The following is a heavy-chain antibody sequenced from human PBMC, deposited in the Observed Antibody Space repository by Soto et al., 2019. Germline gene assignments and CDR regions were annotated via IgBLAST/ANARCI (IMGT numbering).Heavy chain of an antibody. CDR1: GFTFSSYA. J-gene: IGHJ4*02. V-gene: IGHV3-23*01. CDR3: AKDLMKYSFDY. CDR2: ISGSGGST. D-gene: IGHD2-8*01. Sequence: EVQLLESGGGLVQPGGSLRLSCAASGFTFSSYAMSWVRQAPGKGLAFVAAISGSGGSTYYADSEKGRFTISRDNSKNEVSLQMNSLRAEDTAVYYCAKDLMKYSFDYWGQGPIVTV.